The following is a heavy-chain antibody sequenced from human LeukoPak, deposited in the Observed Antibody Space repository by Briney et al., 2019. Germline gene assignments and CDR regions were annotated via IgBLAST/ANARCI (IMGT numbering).Heavy chain of an antibody. CDR2: IYGSGST. CDR1: RGSISSSSYY. Sequence: SETLSLTCTVSRGSISSSSYYWSWIRQPAGKGLEWIGRIYGSGSTNYNPSLKSRITISVDTSKNQFSLKLSSVTAADTAVYYCASSVTTSDWYFDLWGRGTLVTVSS. J-gene: IGHJ2*01. CDR3: ASSVTTSDWYFDL. V-gene: IGHV4-61*02. D-gene: IGHD4-17*01.